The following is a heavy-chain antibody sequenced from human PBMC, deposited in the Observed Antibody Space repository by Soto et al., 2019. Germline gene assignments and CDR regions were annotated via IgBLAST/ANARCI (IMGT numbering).Heavy chain of an antibody. CDR2: ISAYNGKT. J-gene: IGHJ2*01. D-gene: IGHD1-26*01. CDR1: GNTFMRYG. Sequence: QVQLLQSGGEVKKPGASVKVSCKATGNTFMRYGFSWVRQAPGQGLEWIGWISAYNGKTDYAQNVEGRVTVSRDTSTSTVYMELTSLTSDDTAVYFCARHGVGSFWYFDVWGRGTWVTVSS. CDR3: ARHGVGSFWYFDV. V-gene: IGHV1-18*01.